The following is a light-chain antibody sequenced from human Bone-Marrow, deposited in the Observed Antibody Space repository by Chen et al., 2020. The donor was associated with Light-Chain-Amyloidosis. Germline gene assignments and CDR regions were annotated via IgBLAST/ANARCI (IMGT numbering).Light chain of an antibody. V-gene: IGLV2-14*01. J-gene: IGLJ1*01. CDR2: EVT. CDR3: SSYTITNTLV. Sequence: QSALTHPASVSGSPGPSIPISCTGTSSDSGGDNHVSSYQQHPDKAPKLMIYEVTTRPSWVPDRFSGSKSDNTASLTISGLQTEDEADYFCSSYTITNTLVFGSGTRVTVL. CDR1: SSDSGGDNH.